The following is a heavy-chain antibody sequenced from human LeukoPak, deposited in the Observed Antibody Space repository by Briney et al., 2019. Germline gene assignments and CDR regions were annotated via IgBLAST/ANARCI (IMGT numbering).Heavy chain of an antibody. J-gene: IGHJ4*02. CDR1: GGPFSGYF. CDR2: IHNSGTT. Sequence: PSETLSLTCAVSGGPFSGYFWSWIRQSSGKGLEWIGEIHNSGTTNYNPSLNSRVTISEDTSENQFYLNLSSVTAADTAVYYCARRYYYNLGGFPFDFWGQGTLVTVSS. D-gene: IGHD3-10*01. V-gene: IGHV4-34*01. CDR3: ARRYYYNLGGFPFDF.